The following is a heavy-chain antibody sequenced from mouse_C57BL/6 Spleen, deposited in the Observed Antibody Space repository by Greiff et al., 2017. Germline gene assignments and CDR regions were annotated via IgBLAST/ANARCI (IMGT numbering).Heavy chain of an antibody. J-gene: IGHJ2*01. D-gene: IGHD2-4*01. CDR3: ARRFTDYDKYYFDY. CDR1: GYAFSSSW. CDR2: IYPGDGDT. V-gene: IGHV1-82*01. Sequence: VQLQQSGPELVKPGASVKISCKASGYAFSSSWMNWVKQRPGKGLEWIGRIYPGDGDTNYNGKFKGKATLTADKSSSTAYMQLSSLTSEDSAVYFCARRFTDYDKYYFDYWGQGTTLTVSS.